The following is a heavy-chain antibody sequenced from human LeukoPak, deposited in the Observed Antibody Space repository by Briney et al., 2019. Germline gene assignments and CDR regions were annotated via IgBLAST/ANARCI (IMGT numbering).Heavy chain of an antibody. V-gene: IGHV1-18*01. J-gene: IGHJ5*02. CDR2: INSYNGNT. D-gene: IGHD5-18*01. Sequence: ASVTVSCKASGYTFTSYGISWVRQAPGQGLEWMGWINSYNGNTNYAQKLQGRVTMTTDTSTSTAYMELRSLRSDDTAVYYCARKNSYGLYNRFDPWGQGTLVTVSS. CDR1: GYTFTSYG. CDR3: ARKNSYGLYNRFDP.